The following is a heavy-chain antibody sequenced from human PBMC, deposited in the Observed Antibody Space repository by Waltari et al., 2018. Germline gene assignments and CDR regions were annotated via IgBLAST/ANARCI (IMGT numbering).Heavy chain of an antibody. CDR2: ISSSGSTI. Sequence: EVQLVESGGGLVQPGGSLRLSCAASGFTVSGYELNWVRPAPGNGMGWVSYISSSGSTIYYADSVKGRFTISRDNAKNSLYLQMNSLRAEDTAVYYCARGGDIVVVVAAIDYWGQGTLVTVSS. J-gene: IGHJ4*02. V-gene: IGHV3-48*03. D-gene: IGHD2-15*01. CDR1: GFTVSGYE. CDR3: ARGGDIVVVVAAIDY.